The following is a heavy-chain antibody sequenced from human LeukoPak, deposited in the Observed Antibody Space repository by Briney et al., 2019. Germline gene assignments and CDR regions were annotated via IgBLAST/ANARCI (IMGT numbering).Heavy chain of an antibody. J-gene: IGHJ4*02. CDR2: MNPNTGDT. Sequence: ASVRVSCKASGYTFTGYDINWVRQATGQGPEWMGWMNPNTGDTGYAQKFQGRVTMTRNSSIDTAYMELSGLRSEDTAVYYCTRGSLSGSSRDYWGQGTLLTVSS. CDR1: GYTFTGYD. V-gene: IGHV1-8*01. D-gene: IGHD1-26*01. CDR3: TRGSLSGSSRDY.